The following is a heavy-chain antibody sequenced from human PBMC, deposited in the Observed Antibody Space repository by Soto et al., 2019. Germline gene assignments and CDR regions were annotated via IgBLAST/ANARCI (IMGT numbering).Heavy chain of an antibody. D-gene: IGHD3-10*01. J-gene: IGHJ6*02. CDR1: GGSISSGDYY. Sequence: SETLSVTCTVSGGSISSGDYYWSWIRQPPGKGLEWIGYIYYSGSTYYNPSLKSRVTISVDTSKNQFSLKLSYVTAADTAVYYCARAYGSGSYYNYYYYGMDVWGQGTTVTVSS. V-gene: IGHV4-30-4*01. CDR3: ARAYGSGSYYNYYYYGMDV. CDR2: IYYSGST.